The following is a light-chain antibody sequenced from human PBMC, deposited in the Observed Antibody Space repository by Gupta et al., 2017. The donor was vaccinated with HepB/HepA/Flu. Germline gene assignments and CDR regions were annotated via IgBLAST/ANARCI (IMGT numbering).Light chain of an antibody. CDR3: QQRSTWL. Sequence: ETVLTQSPATLSLSAGERATLSCRVSQSVGINLAWYQQKPGQAPRLLIYDASNRATGIPARFTGSGSGTDFTLTISSLEPEDFAIYYCQQRSTWLFGGGTKVEIK. CDR2: DAS. J-gene: IGKJ4*01. CDR1: QSVGIN. V-gene: IGKV3-11*01.